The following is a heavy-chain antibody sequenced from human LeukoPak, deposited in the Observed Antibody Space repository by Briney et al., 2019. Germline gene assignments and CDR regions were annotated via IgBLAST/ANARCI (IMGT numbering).Heavy chain of an antibody. V-gene: IGHV3-23*01. J-gene: IGHJ4*02. Sequence: GGSLRLSCAASGFTFSSYAMSWVRQAPGKGLEWVSAISGSGGSTYCADSVKGRFTISRDNSKDTLYLQMNSLRAEDTAVYYCAKHNWNDGNFDYWGQGTLVTVSS. CDR1: GFTFSSYA. CDR3: AKHNWNDGNFDY. CDR2: ISGSGGST. D-gene: IGHD1-1*01.